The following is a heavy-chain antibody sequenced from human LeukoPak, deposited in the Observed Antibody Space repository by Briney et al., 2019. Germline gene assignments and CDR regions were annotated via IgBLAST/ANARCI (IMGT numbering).Heavy chain of an antibody. V-gene: IGHV4-4*02. CDR2: IYHSGST. J-gene: IGHJ4*02. D-gene: IGHD3-22*01. CDR1: GGSISSSNW. CDR3: ARLGVDRAAFDY. Sequence: PSETLSLTCAVSGGSISSSNWWSWVRQPPGKGLEWIGEIYHSGSTNCNPSLKSRVTISVDKSKNQFSLKLSSVTAADTAVYYCARLGVDRAAFDYWGQGTLVTVSS.